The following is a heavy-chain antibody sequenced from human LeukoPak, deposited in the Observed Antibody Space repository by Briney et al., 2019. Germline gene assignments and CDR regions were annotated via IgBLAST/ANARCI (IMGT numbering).Heavy chain of an antibody. Sequence: SETLSLTCTVSGGSISRSNWSWIRQTPGKGLEWIGEINHSGSTNYNPSLKSRVTISVDTSKNQFSLKLSSVTAADTAVYYCARHTSSSWYSLNYYFDYWGQGTLVTVSS. CDR2: INHSGST. CDR1: GGSISRSN. CDR3: ARHTSSSWYSLNYYFDY. V-gene: IGHV4-34*01. J-gene: IGHJ4*02. D-gene: IGHD6-13*01.